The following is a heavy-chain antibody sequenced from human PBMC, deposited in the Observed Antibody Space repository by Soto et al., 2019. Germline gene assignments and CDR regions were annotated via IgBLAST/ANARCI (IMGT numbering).Heavy chain of an antibody. J-gene: IGHJ5*02. V-gene: IGHV1-18*01. Sequence: QVQLVQSGAEVKKPGASVKVSCKASGYTFTSYGISWVRQAPGQGREWMGWISAYNGNTNYAQKLQGRVTMTTDTSTSTAYMELRSLRSDDTAVYYCARDRLDCSSTSCYLTDWFDPWGQGTLVTVSS. CDR2: ISAYNGNT. CDR3: ARDRLDCSSTSCYLTDWFDP. D-gene: IGHD2-2*01. CDR1: GYTFTSYG.